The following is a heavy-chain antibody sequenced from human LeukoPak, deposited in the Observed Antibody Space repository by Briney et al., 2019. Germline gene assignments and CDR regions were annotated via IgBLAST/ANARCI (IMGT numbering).Heavy chain of an antibody. CDR2: IYYSGRT. D-gene: IGHD3-3*01. V-gene: IGHV4-59*01. CDR1: GGSISSYY. Sequence: SETLSLTCTVSGGSISSYYWSSVSQPPGKGLEWVGHIYYSGRTNYNPSLKSRVTISVDTSKNQFSLKLSSVTAADTAVYYCARAPAPYDFWSGYYSSWFDPWGQGTLVTVSS. CDR3: ARAPAPYDFWSGYYSSWFDP. J-gene: IGHJ5*02.